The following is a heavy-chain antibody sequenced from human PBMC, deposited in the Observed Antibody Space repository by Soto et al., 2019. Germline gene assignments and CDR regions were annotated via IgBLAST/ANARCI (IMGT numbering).Heavy chain of an antibody. CDR2: INHSGST. J-gene: IGHJ4*02. CDR3: ARGRSGSYSY. CDR1: GGSFSGYY. Sequence: SETLSLTCAVYGGSFSGYYWSWIRQPPGKGLEWIGEINHSGSTNYNPSLKSRVTISVDTSKNQFSLKLSSVTAADTAVYYCARGRSGSYSYWGQGTLVTVSS. D-gene: IGHD1-26*01. V-gene: IGHV4-34*01.